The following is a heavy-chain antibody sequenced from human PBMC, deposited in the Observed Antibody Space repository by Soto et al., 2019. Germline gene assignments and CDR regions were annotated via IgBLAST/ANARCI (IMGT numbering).Heavy chain of an antibody. Sequence: EVQLVESGGDLVQPGGSLTLSCAASGFSFSIFWMHWVRQAPGKGLVWVSSINGGGSSADYADSVKGRFTFSRDNAKNTLYPQMNSLRAEDTAVYYCTRGGGYSGYDPFDYWGQGTLVTVSS. J-gene: IGHJ4*02. D-gene: IGHD5-12*01. CDR1: GFSFSIFW. CDR3: TRGGGYSGYDPFDY. V-gene: IGHV3-74*01. CDR2: INGGGSSA.